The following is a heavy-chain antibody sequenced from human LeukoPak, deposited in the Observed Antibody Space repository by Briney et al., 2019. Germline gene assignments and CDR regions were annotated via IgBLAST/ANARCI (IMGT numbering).Heavy chain of an antibody. Sequence: GGSLRLSCAASGFTFSSYEMNWVRQAPGKGLEWVSSISSSSSYIYYADSVKGRFTISRDNAKNSLYLQLNSLRAEDTAVYYCAKDLHCGGDCYPKYFRHWGQGTLVTVSS. J-gene: IGHJ1*01. D-gene: IGHD2-21*02. CDR1: GFTFSSYE. CDR3: AKDLHCGGDCYPKYFRH. V-gene: IGHV3-21*01. CDR2: ISSSSSYI.